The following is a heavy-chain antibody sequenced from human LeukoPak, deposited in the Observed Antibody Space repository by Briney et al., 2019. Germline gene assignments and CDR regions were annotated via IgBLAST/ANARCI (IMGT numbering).Heavy chain of an antibody. J-gene: IGHJ4*02. D-gene: IGHD3-16*02. CDR3: ARVRYIWGSHPFDY. CDR1: GGSFSGYY. CDR2: INHDGST. Sequence: PSETLSLTCAVYGGSFSGYYWSWIRQPPGKGLEWIGEINHDGSTNYNPSLKSRVTISVDTSKNQFFLKLTSVTAADTAVYYCARVRYIWGSHPFDYWGQGTLVTVSS. V-gene: IGHV4-34*01.